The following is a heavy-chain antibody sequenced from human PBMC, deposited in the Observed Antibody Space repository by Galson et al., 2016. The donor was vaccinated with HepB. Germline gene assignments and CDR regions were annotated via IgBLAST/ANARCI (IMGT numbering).Heavy chain of an antibody. J-gene: IGHJ6*02. CDR2: ISYDGNSM. V-gene: IGHV3-30*18. Sequence: SLRLSCAASGFTFSSYGMHWVRQAPGKGLEWMAVISYDGNSMYYGDSVKGRFTISRDNSENTLYLQMDSLRAEDTAVYYCAKLLVDYYDNREILEYDYGMDVWGQGTTVTVSS. D-gene: IGHD3-22*01. CDR1: GFTFSSYG. CDR3: AKLLVDYYDNREILEYDYGMDV.